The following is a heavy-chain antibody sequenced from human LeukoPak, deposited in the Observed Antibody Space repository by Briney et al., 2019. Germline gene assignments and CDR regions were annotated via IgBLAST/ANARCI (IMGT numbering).Heavy chain of an antibody. CDR1: GDTLSNYP. J-gene: IGHJ5*02. V-gene: IGHV1-69*01. CDR3: ARGPEIVVAGTTFGEYRWFHP. D-gene: IGHD3-3*01. Sequence: GASVKVSCKTSGDTLSNYPVSWVRQAPGQGLEWMGGIFPMFGTAHYAEKFQDRVAISADDSTSTVFMEVRSLKSEDTAVYYCARGPEIVVAGTTFGEYRWFHPWGQGTLLIVSS. CDR2: IFPMFGTA.